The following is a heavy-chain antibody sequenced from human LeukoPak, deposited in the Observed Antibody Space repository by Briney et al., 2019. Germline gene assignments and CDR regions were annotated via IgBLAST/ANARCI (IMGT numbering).Heavy chain of an antibody. CDR3: SRRLDY. Sequence: PGGSLRLSCAASGFAFSSFVMHWVRQAPGRGLEWVAVISYDGTNRYFAASVEGRFAISRDNAKNSLYLQLNSLRVEDTAAYYCSRRLDYWGQGTLVTVSS. CDR1: GFAFSSFV. J-gene: IGHJ4*02. CDR2: ISYDGTNR. V-gene: IGHV3-30*09.